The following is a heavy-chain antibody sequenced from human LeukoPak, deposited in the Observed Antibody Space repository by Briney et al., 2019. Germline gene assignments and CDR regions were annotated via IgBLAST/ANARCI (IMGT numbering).Heavy chain of an antibody. D-gene: IGHD6-19*01. CDR1: GFTVSSNY. J-gene: IGHJ4*02. Sequence: GGSLRLSCAASGFTVSSNYMSWVRQAPGKGLEWVSGIYSGGNTYYADSVKGRFTISRDNSKNTLYPQMNSLRAEDTAVYYCARGAAVAGTGEVDNWGQGTLVTVSS. CDR2: IYSGGNT. V-gene: IGHV3-66*01. CDR3: ARGAAVAGTGEVDN.